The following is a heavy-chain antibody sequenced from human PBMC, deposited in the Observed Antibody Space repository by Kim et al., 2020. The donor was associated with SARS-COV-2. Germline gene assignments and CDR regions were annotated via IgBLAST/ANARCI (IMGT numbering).Heavy chain of an antibody. V-gene: IGHV1-46*01. D-gene: IGHD5-18*01. CDR2: INPSGGST. CDR3: ARDQRLQLWFLEPKGDAFDI. Sequence: ASVKVSCKASGYTFTSYYMHWVRQAPGQGLEWMGIINPSGGSTSYAQKFQGRVTMTRDTSTSTVYMELSSLRSEDTAVYYCARDQRLQLWFLEPKGDAFDIWGQGTMVTVSS. CDR1: GYTFTSYY. J-gene: IGHJ3*02.